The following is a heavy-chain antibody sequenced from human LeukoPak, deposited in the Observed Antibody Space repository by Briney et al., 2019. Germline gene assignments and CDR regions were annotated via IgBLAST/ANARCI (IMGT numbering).Heavy chain of an antibody. Sequence: PSQTLSLTCTVSGDSITSGAYFWNWIRQQPGKGLEWIGYIYYTRSTNCNPSLESRVTILLDTSKNEFSLRLSSVTAADTAVYYCARGYYFDSGSFFEDWGQGTLVTVSS. CDR3: ARGYYFDSGSFFED. D-gene: IGHD3-10*01. CDR2: IYYTRST. CDR1: GDSITSGAYF. J-gene: IGHJ4*02. V-gene: IGHV4-31*03.